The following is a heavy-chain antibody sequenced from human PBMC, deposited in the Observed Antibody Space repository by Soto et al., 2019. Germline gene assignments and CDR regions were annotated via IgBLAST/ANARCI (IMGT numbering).Heavy chain of an antibody. CDR3: ARISGRFGASHFDF. CDR1: GFSLTNVQKG. V-gene: IGHV2-26*01. J-gene: IGHJ4*02. Sequence: QVTLKESGPVLVQDTQTLTLTCNVSGFSLTNVQKGVAWIRQPPGKALEWLAHILSDVEQSYKSSLKKRLTISHATSKRQVVLVMTNVEPVDTAAYYCARISGRFGASHFDFWGQGSSVIVSS. D-gene: IGHD3-10*01. CDR2: ILSDVEQ.